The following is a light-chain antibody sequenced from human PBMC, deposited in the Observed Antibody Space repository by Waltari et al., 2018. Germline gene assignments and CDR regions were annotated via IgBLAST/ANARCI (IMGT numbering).Light chain of an antibody. CDR3: QHYNSYSRP. CDR1: QSISTW. CDR2: HAA. J-gene: IGKJ1*01. Sequence: DIQMTQSPSTLSASVGDRVTITCRASQSISTWLAWYQQRPGKDPKLLIYHAATLESGVASRFSGSRVGSKFTLTISGLQPDDFATYYCQHYNSYSRPFGQGTKVEIK. V-gene: IGKV1-5*03.